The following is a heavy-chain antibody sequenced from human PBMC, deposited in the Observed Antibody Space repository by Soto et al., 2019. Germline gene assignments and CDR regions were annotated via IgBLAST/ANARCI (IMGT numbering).Heavy chain of an antibody. CDR1: GGSISSYY. CDR2: IYYSGST. Sequence: LSLTCTVSGGSISSYYWSWIRQPPGKGLACIGYIYYSGSTNYNPSLKSRVTISVDTPKNQFSLKLSSVTAADTAVYYCARDRGGYRYVPNTRLGTYGRDVWGQGTTVTISS. D-gene: IGHD5-18*01. CDR3: ARDRGGYRYVPNTRLGTYGRDV. V-gene: IGHV4-59*01. J-gene: IGHJ6*02.